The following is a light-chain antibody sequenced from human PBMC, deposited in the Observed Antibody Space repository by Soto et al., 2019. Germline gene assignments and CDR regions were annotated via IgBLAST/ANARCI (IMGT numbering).Light chain of an antibody. J-gene: IGKJ3*01. CDR1: QSIRNY. CDR2: AAS. CDR3: QQTYSTVT. Sequence: DIPMTQSPSSLSASVGDRVTITCRARQSIRNYLNWYQQKPGKAPKLLIYAASTLQSGVPSRFSGSGSETYFTLTISSLQPEDFATYYCQQTYSTVTFGPGTKVDI. V-gene: IGKV1-39*01.